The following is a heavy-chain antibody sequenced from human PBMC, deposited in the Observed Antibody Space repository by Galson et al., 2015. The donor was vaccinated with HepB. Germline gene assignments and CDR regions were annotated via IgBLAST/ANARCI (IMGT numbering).Heavy chain of an antibody. Sequence: SLRLSCAASGFSFSTYDMHWVRQGTGKGLEWVSAIGIAGDTYYPGSVKGRFTISRENAKNSLYLQMNSLRAGDTAVYYCARDRGGGMDVWGKGTTVTVSS. V-gene: IGHV3-13*01. CDR1: GFSFSTYD. CDR2: IGIAGDT. CDR3: ARDRGGGMDV. J-gene: IGHJ6*04. D-gene: IGHD3-16*01.